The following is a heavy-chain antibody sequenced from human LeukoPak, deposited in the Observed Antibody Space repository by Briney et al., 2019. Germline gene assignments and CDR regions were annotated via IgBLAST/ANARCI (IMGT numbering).Heavy chain of an antibody. D-gene: IGHD3-10*01. V-gene: IGHV1-18*04. CDR2: ISAYNGNT. J-gene: IGHJ4*02. Sequence: ASVKVSCKASGYTFTSYGISRVRQAPGQGLEWMGWISAYNGNTNYAQKLQGRVTMTTDTSTSTAYMELRSLRSDDTAVYYCGGGVRGVRSIDYWGQGTLVTVYS. CDR3: GGGVRGVRSIDY. CDR1: GYTFTSYG.